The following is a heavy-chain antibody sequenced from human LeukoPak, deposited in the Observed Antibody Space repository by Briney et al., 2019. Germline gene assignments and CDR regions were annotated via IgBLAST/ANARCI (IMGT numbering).Heavy chain of an antibody. CDR3: ARGLYYDILTGYSRYYFDY. Sequence: GGSLRLSCAASGFTFDDYGMSWVRQALGKGLEWVSGINWNGGSTGYADSVKGRFTISRDSAKNSLYLQMNSLRAEDTALYYCARGLYYDILTGYSRYYFDYWGQGTLVTVSS. V-gene: IGHV3-20*04. CDR1: GFTFDDYG. CDR2: INWNGGST. D-gene: IGHD3-9*01. J-gene: IGHJ4*02.